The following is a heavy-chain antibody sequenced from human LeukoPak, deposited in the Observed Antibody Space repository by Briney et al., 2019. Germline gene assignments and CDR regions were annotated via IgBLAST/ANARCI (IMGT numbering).Heavy chain of an antibody. J-gene: IGHJ5*02. CDR1: GDSVSSNSAA. Sequence: SQTLSLTRAISGDSVSSNSAAWNWIRQSPSRGLEWLGRTYYRSKWYNDYAVSVKSRITINPDTSKNQFSLQLNSVTPEDTAVYYCARGEYYGSGRFYNWFDPWGQGTLVTVSS. CDR2: TYYRSKWYN. D-gene: IGHD3-10*01. V-gene: IGHV6-1*01. CDR3: ARGEYYGSGRFYNWFDP.